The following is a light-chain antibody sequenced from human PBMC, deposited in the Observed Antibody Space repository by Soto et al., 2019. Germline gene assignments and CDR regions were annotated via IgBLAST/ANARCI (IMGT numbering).Light chain of an antibody. CDR2: ATS. CDR3: QQSYSTPYN. V-gene: IGKV1-39*01. Sequence: DIQMTQSPSSLSASVGDRVTITCRASQSITNYLNWYQQKPGKAPKLLIYATSTLQSGVPSRFSGSASGTGFTLTISSRQPDDFATYYCQQSYSTPYNFGQGTQGDI. J-gene: IGKJ2*01. CDR1: QSITNY.